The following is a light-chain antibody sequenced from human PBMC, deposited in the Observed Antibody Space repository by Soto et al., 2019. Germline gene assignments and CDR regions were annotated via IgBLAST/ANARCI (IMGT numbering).Light chain of an antibody. J-gene: IGKJ3*01. Sequence: EIVLTQSPGTLSLSPGERATLSCRASQSVSSSYLAWYQQKPGQAPRLLIYGASSRATGIPDRFSGSGSGTDFTLTIRKLGPEDLAVYSCQQFGSSPLFTFGPGTKVDVK. CDR2: GAS. V-gene: IGKV3-20*01. CDR1: QSVSSSY. CDR3: QQFGSSPLFT.